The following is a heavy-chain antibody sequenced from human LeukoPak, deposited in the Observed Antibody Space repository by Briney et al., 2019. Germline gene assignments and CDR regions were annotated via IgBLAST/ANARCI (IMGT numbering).Heavy chain of an antibody. D-gene: IGHD6-13*01. CDR3: ARVGGIAAADKYYFDY. V-gene: IGHV4-61*02. CDR1: GGSISSGSYY. Sequence: SQTLSLTCTVSGGSISSGSYYWSWIRQPAGKGLEWIGRIYTSGSTNYNPSLKSRVTTSVDTSKNQFSLKLSSVTAADTAVYYCARVGGIAAADKYYFDYWGQGTLVTVSS. CDR2: IYTSGST. J-gene: IGHJ4*02.